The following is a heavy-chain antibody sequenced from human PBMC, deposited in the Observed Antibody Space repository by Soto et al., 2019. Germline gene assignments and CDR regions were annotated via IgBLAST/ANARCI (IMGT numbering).Heavy chain of an antibody. CDR3: TLGSWSAETFDI. Sequence: QVQLVQSGAEVKKPGSSVKVSCKASGGTFSTYTIIWVRQAPGQGLEWMGRILPMLDITNSAQTFQGRVTITADKSTIKTYLELSSLISEGTALYYCTLGSWSAETFDIWSRGTMVTVSS. CDR2: ILPMLDIT. J-gene: IGHJ3*02. CDR1: GGTFSTYT. V-gene: IGHV1-69*02. D-gene: IGHD6-13*01.